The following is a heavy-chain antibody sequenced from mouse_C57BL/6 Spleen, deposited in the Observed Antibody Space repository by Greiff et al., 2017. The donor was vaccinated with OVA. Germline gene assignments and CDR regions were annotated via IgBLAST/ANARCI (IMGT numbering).Heavy chain of an antibody. J-gene: IGHJ4*01. V-gene: IGHV1-82*01. CDR2: IYPGDGDT. D-gene: IGHD4-1*01. CDR1: GYAFSSSW. CDR3: GRGLSGRRGIDY. Sequence: VHLVESGPELVKPGASVKLSCKASGYAFSSSWMNWVKQRPGKGLEWIGRIYPGDGDTNYNGKFKGKATLTADKSSSTAYMQLSSLTSEDSAVYLCGRGLSGRRGIDYWRQENSVTVST.